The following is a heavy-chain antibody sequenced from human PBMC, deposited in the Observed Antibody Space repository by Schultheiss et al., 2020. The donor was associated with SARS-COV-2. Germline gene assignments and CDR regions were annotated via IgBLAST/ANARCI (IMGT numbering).Heavy chain of an antibody. Sequence: GGSLRLSCAASGFTVSSNYMSWVRQAPGKGLEWVSVIYSGGSTYYADSVKGRFTISRDNAKNSLYLQMNSLRAEDTAVYYCARGGYSGSYLDYWGQGTLVTVSS. V-gene: IGHV3-66*01. J-gene: IGHJ4*02. CDR3: ARGGYSGSYLDY. D-gene: IGHD1-26*01. CDR1: GFTVSSNY. CDR2: IYSGGST.